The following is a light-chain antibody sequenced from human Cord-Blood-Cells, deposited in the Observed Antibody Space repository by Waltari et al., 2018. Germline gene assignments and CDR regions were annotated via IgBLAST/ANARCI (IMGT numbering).Light chain of an antibody. CDR1: SGYSNYK. Sequence: SVTLTCTLSSGYSNYKVDWYQQRPGKGPRFVMRVGTGGIVGSKGDGIPDRFSVLGSGLNRYLTIKNIQEEDESDYHCGADHGSGSNFVYVFGTGTKVTVL. CDR3: GADHGSGSNFVYV. V-gene: IGLV9-49*01. J-gene: IGLJ1*01. CDR2: VGTGGIVG.